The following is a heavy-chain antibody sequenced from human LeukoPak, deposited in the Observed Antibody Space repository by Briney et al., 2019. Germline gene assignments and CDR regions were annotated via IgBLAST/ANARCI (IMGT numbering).Heavy chain of an antibody. CDR2: IWYDGSNK. CDR3: ARVHFSSSPYFDY. CDR1: GFTFSYYG. D-gene: IGHD6-6*01. J-gene: IGHJ4*02. V-gene: IGHV3-33*01. Sequence: GGSLRLSCAASGFTFSYYGMHWVRQAPGKGLEWVAVIWYDGSNKYYADSVKGRFTISRDNSKNTLYLQMNSLRAEDTAVYYCARVHFSSSPYFDYWGQVTLVTVSS.